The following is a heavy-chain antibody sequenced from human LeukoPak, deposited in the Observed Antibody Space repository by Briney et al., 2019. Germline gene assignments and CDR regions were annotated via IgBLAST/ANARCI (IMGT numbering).Heavy chain of an antibody. CDR3: ATAKDHYDSSFGY. D-gene: IGHD3-22*01. CDR1: GGFSNSYY. V-gene: IGHV4-59*01. J-gene: IGHJ4*02. Sequence: PSETLSLTCTVSGGFSNSYYWTWIRRTPGRGLEWIGDIYNGVSTNYNPSLKSRVTISADTSKNQFSLNLRSVTAADTAVYYCATAKDHYDSSFGYWGQGTLVTVS. CDR2: IYNGVST.